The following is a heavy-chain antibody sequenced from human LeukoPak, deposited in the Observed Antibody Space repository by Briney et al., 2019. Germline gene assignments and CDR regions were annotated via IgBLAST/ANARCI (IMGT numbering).Heavy chain of an antibody. CDR2: IYTSGST. CDR3: ARDGWKTFDY. Sequence: SETLSLTCTVSRGSISSGSYYWSWIRQPAGKGLEWIGRIYTSGSTNYNPSLKSRVTISVDTSKNQFSLKLSCVTAAATAVYYCARDGWKTFDYLGQGTLDTVSS. CDR1: RGSISSGSYY. V-gene: IGHV4-61*02. J-gene: IGHJ4*02. D-gene: IGHD1-1*01.